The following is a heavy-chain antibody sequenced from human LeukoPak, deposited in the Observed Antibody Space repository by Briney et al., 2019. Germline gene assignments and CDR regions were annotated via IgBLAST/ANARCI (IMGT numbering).Heavy chain of an antibody. CDR1: GFTFSSYW. J-gene: IGHJ4*02. CDR3: ARGYGSSRGWY. Sequence: GGSLRLSCAASGFTFSSYWMHWVRQAPGKGLVWVSRINSDGSSTSYADSVKGQFTISRDNAKNTLYLQMNSLRAEDTAVYYCARGYGSSRGWYWGQGTLVTVSS. D-gene: IGHD6-6*01. V-gene: IGHV3-74*01. CDR2: INSDGSST.